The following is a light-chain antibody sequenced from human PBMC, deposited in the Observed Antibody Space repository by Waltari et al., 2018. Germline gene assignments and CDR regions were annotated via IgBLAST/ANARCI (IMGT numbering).Light chain of an antibody. Sequence: DIQMTQSHSTLSAFVGDTVTITCRASDSINSWLAWYQEKPGKAPKLLIQKASNLESGVPSRFSGSGSGTEFTLTISSLQADDFASYYCQQYRISPWTFGQGTKVEI. CDR3: QQYRISPWT. V-gene: IGKV1-5*03. J-gene: IGKJ1*01. CDR2: KAS. CDR1: DSINSW.